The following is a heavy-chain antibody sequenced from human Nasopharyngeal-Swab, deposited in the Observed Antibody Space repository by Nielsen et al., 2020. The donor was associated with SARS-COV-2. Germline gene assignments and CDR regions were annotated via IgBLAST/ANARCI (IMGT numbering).Heavy chain of an antibody. CDR2: INPNSGGT. J-gene: IGHJ4*02. D-gene: IGHD6-13*01. CDR3: ARVRADRYSSSWDFDY. V-gene: IGHV1-2*02. CDR1: GYTLTELS. Sequence: ASVKVSCKVSGYTLTELSMHWVRQAPGQGLEWMGWINPNSGGTNYAQKFQGRVTMTRDTSISTAYMELSRLRSDDTAVYYCARVRADRYSSSWDFDYWGQGTLVTVSS.